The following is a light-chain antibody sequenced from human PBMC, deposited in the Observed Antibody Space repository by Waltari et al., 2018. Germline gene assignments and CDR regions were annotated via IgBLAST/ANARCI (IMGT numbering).Light chain of an antibody. V-gene: IGKV3-20*01. J-gene: IGKJ2*01. Sequence: IVLTQSPGTLSLSPGERASLSCRASQNVRNNYLAWYPHKPGQAPRVLIYGASTRATGIEDRFSGSGSGTDFTLTISRLEPEDFAVYYCQQYGSSPPYSFGQGTKLEIK. CDR3: QQYGSSPPYS. CDR2: GAS. CDR1: QNVRNNY.